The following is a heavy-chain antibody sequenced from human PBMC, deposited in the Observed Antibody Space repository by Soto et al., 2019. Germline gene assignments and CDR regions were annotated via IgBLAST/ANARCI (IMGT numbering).Heavy chain of an antibody. CDR1: GYTFASYD. Sequence: ASVKVSCKDSGYTFASYDSNWVRQATGQGLEWMGWMNPNSGNTGYAQKFQGRVTMTRNTSISTAYMELNSLRSEDTAVYYCTPGFWDGFDYWGQGTLVTVSS. D-gene: IGHD3-16*01. J-gene: IGHJ4*02. CDR2: MNPNSGNT. CDR3: TPGFWDGFDY. V-gene: IGHV1-8*01.